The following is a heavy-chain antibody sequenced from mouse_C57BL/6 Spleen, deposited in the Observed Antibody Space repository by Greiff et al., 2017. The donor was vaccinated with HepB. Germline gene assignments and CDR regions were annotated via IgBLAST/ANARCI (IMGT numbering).Heavy chain of an antibody. Sequence: QVQLQQPGAELVKPGASVKLSCKASGYTFTSYWMHWVKQRPGQGLEWIGMIHPNSGSTNYNEKFKSKATLTVDKSSSTAYMQLSSLTSEDSAVYYCARRKGYYNYFDYWGQGTTLTVPS. CDR2: IHPNSGST. CDR1: GYTFTSYW. D-gene: IGHD2-3*01. J-gene: IGHJ2*01. V-gene: IGHV1-64*01. CDR3: ARRKGYYNYFDY.